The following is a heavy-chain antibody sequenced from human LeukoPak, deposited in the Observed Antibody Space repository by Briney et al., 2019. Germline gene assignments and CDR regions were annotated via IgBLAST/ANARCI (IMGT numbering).Heavy chain of an antibody. CDR3: AKLSGYCSSTSCYPSDY. J-gene: IGHJ4*02. Sequence: GGSLRLSCAASGFTFSSYGMHWVRQAPGKGLEWVAFIRYDGSNKYYADSVKGRFTISRDNSKNTLYLQMSSLRAEDTAVYYCAKLSGYCSSTSCYPSDYWGQGTLVTVSS. CDR1: GFTFSSYG. V-gene: IGHV3-30*02. CDR2: IRYDGSNK. D-gene: IGHD2-2*01.